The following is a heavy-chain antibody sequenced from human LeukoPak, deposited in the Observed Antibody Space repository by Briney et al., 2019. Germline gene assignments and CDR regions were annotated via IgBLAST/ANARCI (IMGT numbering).Heavy chain of an antibody. V-gene: IGHV5-51*01. CDR3: TRGDTWAGGPLDY. CDR1: GYSFTNYW. J-gene: IGHJ4*02. CDR2: IYPGDSDT. Sequence: GESLQISCKGSGYSFTNYWIAWVRQMPGKGLEWMGIIYPGDSDTRYSPSFQGQVTISADKSISTAYLQWSSLRASDTAMYYCTRGDTWAGGPLDYWGQGTLVTVSS. D-gene: IGHD3-10*01.